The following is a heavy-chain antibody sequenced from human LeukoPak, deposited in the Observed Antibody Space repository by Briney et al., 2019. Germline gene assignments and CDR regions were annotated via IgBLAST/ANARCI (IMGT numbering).Heavy chain of an antibody. J-gene: IGHJ4*02. Sequence: GGSLRLSCTASGFTFGDYPITWFRQAPGKGLEWVGFIRSKTHGGTTGYAASVKGRFTISEDDSKNIAYLQMNSLKTEDTAMYYCTISYTSCWYRQYWGEGTPVTVSS. D-gene: IGHD6-19*01. CDR3: TISYTSCWYRQY. CDR1: GFTFGDYP. CDR2: IRSKTHGGTT. V-gene: IGHV3-49*03.